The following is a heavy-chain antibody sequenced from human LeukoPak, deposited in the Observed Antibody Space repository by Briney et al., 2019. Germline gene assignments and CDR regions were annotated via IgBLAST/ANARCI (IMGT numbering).Heavy chain of an antibody. CDR2: ISYDGSNK. Sequence: PGGSLRLSCSASGFTFSSYPMHWVRQAPGKGLEWVAVISYDGSNKYYADSVKGRFTISRDNSKNTLYLQMNSLRAEDTAVYYCARTTVTLFPPDYWGQGTLVTVSS. CDR1: GFTFSSYP. V-gene: IGHV3-30-3*01. J-gene: IGHJ4*02. D-gene: IGHD4-17*01. CDR3: ARTTVTLFPPDY.